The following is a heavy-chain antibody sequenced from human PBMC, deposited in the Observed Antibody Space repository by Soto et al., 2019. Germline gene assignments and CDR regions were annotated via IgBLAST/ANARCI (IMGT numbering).Heavy chain of an antibody. J-gene: IGHJ6*02. CDR2: ISYDGSNK. D-gene: IGHD3-3*01. Sequence: TGGSLRLSCSASGFTFSSYAMHWVRQAPGKGLEWVAVISYDGSNKYYADSVKGRFTISRDNSKNTLDLQMNSLRAEDTAVYYCAIGIPASLLITIFGVVIICYCYYGMDVWGQGTTVTVSS. V-gene: IGHV3-30-3*01. CDR1: GFTFSSYA. CDR3: AIGIPASLLITIFGVVIICYCYYGMDV.